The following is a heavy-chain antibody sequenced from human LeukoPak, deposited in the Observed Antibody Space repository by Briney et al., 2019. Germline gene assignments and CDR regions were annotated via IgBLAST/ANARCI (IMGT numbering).Heavy chain of an antibody. V-gene: IGHV3-30*02. Sequence: GGSLRPSCAASGFTFTTCSMHWVSQAPSKGLEWVAYIRYDGNNKNYADSVKGRFTVSRDNSKEILYLQMNCVRTARTAVYYSVKGGEYGGKRRPPKSNWFDPWGQGTLVTVSS. CDR2: IRYDGNNK. CDR1: GFTFTTCS. J-gene: IGHJ5*02. D-gene: IGHD4-23*01. CDR3: VKGGEYGGKRRPPKSNWFDP.